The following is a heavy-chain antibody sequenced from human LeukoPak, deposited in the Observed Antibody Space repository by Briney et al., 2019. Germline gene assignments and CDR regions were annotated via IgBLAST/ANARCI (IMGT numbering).Heavy chain of an antibody. CDR1: GGSFTPYY. CDR2: IYHSGST. Sequence: SETLSLTCTVSGGSFTPYYWSWIRQPPGKGLEWIGSIYHSGSTYYNPSLKSRVTISVDTSKNQFSLKLSSVTAADTAVYYCASQAVAGSLGYWGQGTLVTVSS. D-gene: IGHD6-19*01. CDR3: ASQAVAGSLGY. J-gene: IGHJ4*02. V-gene: IGHV4-38-2*02.